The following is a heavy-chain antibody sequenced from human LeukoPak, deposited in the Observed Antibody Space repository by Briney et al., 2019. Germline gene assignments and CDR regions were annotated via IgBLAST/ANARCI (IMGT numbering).Heavy chain of an antibody. CDR2: ISGYNGNT. CDR1: GYTFANYG. V-gene: IGHV1-18*01. Sequence: SSVKVSCKASGYTFANYGIIWVRQAAGQRPEWMGWISGYNGNTKYPQNLQGRVTMTTDTSTNTAYMELRSLMSDDTAVYYCARDYGGNSHAYFDYWGQGTLVTVSS. D-gene: IGHD4-23*01. CDR3: ARDYGGNSHAYFDY. J-gene: IGHJ4*02.